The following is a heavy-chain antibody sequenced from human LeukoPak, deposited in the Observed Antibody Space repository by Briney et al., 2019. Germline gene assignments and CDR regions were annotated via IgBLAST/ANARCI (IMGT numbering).Heavy chain of an antibody. CDR1: GFTLSEYW. D-gene: IGHD3-10*01. Sequence: GGSLRLSRVASGFTLSEYWMSWVRQAPGKGLEWVANIKEDGSDKYYVDSVKGRFTISRDNAKSSLYLQMSSLRAEDTAVYYCARGGSWFAPWGQGTLVTVSS. J-gene: IGHJ5*02. CDR2: IKEDGSDK. V-gene: IGHV3-7*01. CDR3: ARGGSWFAP.